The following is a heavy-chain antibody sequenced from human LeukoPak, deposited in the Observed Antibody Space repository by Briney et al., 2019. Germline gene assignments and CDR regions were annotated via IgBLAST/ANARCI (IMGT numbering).Heavy chain of an antibody. V-gene: IGHV4-39*01. Sequence: SETLSLTCTVSGGSISSSSHYCAWIRQPPGKGLEWIGSIHHSGSTYYNPSLKSRVTKSVDTSKNQFSLKLSSVTAADTAVYYCAIIADEEYSYDYGPLDFWGQGTLVTVSS. D-gene: IGHD5-18*01. CDR1: GGSISSSSHY. CDR3: AIIADEEYSYDYGPLDF. J-gene: IGHJ4*02. CDR2: IHHSGST.